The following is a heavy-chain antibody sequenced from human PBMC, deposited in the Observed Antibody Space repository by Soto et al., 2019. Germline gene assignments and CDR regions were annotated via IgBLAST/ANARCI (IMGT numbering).Heavy chain of an antibody. Sequence: PGGSLTLSCAASGFIISRYSMSWVRQAPGKGLEWVSAISGSGGSTYYADSVKGRFTISRDNSKNTLYLQMNSLRAEDTAVYYCARDRLGSTDIVPWAEGFDPWGQGTLVTVSS. J-gene: IGHJ5*02. CDR1: GFIISRYS. CDR2: ISGSGGST. V-gene: IGHV3-23*01. D-gene: IGHD2-8*01. CDR3: ARDRLGSTDIVPWAEGFDP.